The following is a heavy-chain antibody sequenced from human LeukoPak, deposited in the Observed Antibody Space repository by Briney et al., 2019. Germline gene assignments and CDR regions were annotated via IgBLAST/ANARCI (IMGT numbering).Heavy chain of an antibody. D-gene: IGHD4-17*01. CDR3: ARGSTVTQGDY. CDR1: GGSISSGGYY. CDR2: IYYSGST. J-gene: IGHJ4*02. V-gene: IGHV4-31*11. Sequence: SETLSLTCAVSGGSISSGGYYWSWIRQHPGKGLEWIGYIYYSGSTYYNPSLKSRVTISVGTSKNQFSLKLSSVTAADTAVYYCARGSTVTQGDYWGQGTLVTVSS.